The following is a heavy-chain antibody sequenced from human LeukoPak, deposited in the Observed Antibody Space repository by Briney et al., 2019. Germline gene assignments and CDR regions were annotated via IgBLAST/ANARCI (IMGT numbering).Heavy chain of an antibody. V-gene: IGHV3-30*18. D-gene: IGHD5-12*01. J-gene: IGHJ2*01. CDR1: GFTFDDYA. Sequence: PGRSLRLSCAASGFTFDDYAMHWVRQAPGKGLEWVAVISYDGSNKYYADSVKGRFTISRDNSKNTLYLQMNSLRAEDTAVYYCAKDAKYSGYRYWYFDLWGRGTLVTVSS. CDR3: AKDAKYSGYRYWYFDL. CDR2: ISYDGSNK.